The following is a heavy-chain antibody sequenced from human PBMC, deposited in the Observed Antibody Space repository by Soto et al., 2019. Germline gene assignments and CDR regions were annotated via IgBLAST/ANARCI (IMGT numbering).Heavy chain of an antibody. D-gene: IGHD3-3*01. J-gene: IGHJ5*02. CDR3: AVSVLRFLEWLSPAPGYNRFDP. CDR1: GYTFTSYG. CDR2: ISAYNGNT. V-gene: IGHV1-18*01. Sequence: ASVKVSCKASGYTFTSYGISWVRQAPGQGLEWMGWISAYNGNTNYAQKLQGRVTMTTDTSTSTAYMELRSLRSDDTAVYYCAVSVLRFLEWLSPAPGYNRFDPWGQGTLVTSPQ.